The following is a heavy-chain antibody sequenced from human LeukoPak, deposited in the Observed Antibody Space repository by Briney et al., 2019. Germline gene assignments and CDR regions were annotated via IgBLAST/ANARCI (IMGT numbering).Heavy chain of an antibody. CDR1: GFTFSSFP. D-gene: IGHD3-10*01. CDR2: ISPNGGTT. Sequence: GGSLRLSCAASGFTFSSFPMHWVCQAPGKGLESVSAISPNGGTTYYANSVRGRFSISRDNSKNTLYLQMGSLTTDDMAVYYCAREYPNGSLDYWGQGTLVTVSS. V-gene: IGHV3-64*01. CDR3: AREYPNGSLDY. J-gene: IGHJ4*02.